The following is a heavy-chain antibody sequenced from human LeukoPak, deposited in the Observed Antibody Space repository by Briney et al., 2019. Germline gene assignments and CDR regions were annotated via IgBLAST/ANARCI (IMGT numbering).Heavy chain of an antibody. J-gene: IGHJ4*02. Sequence: GASVKVSCKASGYTFTSYGISWVRQAPGQGLEWMGWISAYNGNTNYAQKLQGRVTMTTDTSTSTAYMELRSLRSDDTAVYYCARDRIFGVVIIPVFPDYWGQGTLVTVSS. D-gene: IGHD3-3*02. CDR2: ISAYNGNT. CDR3: ARDRIFGVVIIPVFPDY. V-gene: IGHV1-18*01. CDR1: GYTFTSYG.